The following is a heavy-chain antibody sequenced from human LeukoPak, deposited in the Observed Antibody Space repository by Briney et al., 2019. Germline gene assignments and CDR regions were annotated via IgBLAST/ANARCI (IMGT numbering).Heavy chain of an antibody. CDR1: GFTFSSYD. D-gene: IGHD3-10*01. J-gene: IGHJ4*02. CDR3: ARDAVVRGVIDYFDY. CDR2: ISYDGSNK. V-gene: IGHV3-30*04. Sequence: GGSLRLSCAASGFTFSSYDMHWVRQAPGQGLEWVGVISYDGSNKYYAESLKGRVTISRNNYKHTLYLQINSLRAEDTAVYYCARDAVVRGVIDYFDYWGQGTLVTVSS.